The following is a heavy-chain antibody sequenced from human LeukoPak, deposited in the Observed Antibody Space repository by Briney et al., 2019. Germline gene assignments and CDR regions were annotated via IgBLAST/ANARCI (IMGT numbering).Heavy chain of an antibody. V-gene: IGHV3-48*04. CDR2: ISSSGSTI. J-gene: IGHJ6*04. Sequence: GGSLRLSCTASGFTFTTYWMSWVRQAPGKGLEWVSYISSSGSTIYYADSVKGRFTISRDNAKNSLYLQMNSLRAEDTAVYYCAELGITMIGGVWGKGTTVTISS. D-gene: IGHD3-10*02. CDR3: AELGITMIGGV. CDR1: GFTFTTYW.